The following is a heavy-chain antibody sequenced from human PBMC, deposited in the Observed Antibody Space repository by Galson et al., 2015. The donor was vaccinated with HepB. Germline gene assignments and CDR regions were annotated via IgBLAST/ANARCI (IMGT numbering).Heavy chain of an antibody. CDR2: IIPIFGTA. CDR3: ARGGFSSSWYAPHFDY. Sequence: SVKVSCKASGGTFSSYAISWVRQAPGQGLEWMGGIIPIFGTANYAQKFQGRVTITADESTSTAYMELSSLRSEDTAVYYCARGGFSSSWYAPHFDYWGQGTLVTVSS. J-gene: IGHJ4*02. V-gene: IGHV1-69*13. CDR1: GGTFSSYA. D-gene: IGHD6-13*01.